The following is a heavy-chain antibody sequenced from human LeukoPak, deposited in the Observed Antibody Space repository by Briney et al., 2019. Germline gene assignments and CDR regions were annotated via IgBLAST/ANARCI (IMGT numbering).Heavy chain of an antibody. Sequence: PSETLSLTCTVSGGSISSHYWSWIRQPPGKGLEWIGYIYYSGSTNYNPSLKSRVTISVDTSKNQFSLKLSSVTAADTAVYYCARGPRYYGFWSGNFYYYYYMDVWGKGTTVTVSS. CDR1: GGSISSHY. V-gene: IGHV4-59*11. J-gene: IGHJ6*03. CDR3: ARGPRYYGFWSGNFYYYYYMDV. D-gene: IGHD3-3*01. CDR2: IYYSGST.